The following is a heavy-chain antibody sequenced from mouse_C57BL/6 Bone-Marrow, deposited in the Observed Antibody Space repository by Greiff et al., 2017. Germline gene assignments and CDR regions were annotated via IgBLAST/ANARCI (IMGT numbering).Heavy chain of an antibody. CDR2: INPYNGGT. CDR3: ARGDSNYGAWFAY. CDR1: GYTFTDYY. J-gene: IGHJ3*01. D-gene: IGHD2-5*01. Sequence: EVQLQQSGPVLVKPGASVKMSCKASGYTFTDYYMNWVKQSHGKSLEWIGVINPYNGGTSYNQKFKGKATLTVDKSSSTAYMELNSLTSEDSAVYYCARGDSNYGAWFAYWGQGTLVTVSA. V-gene: IGHV1-19*01.